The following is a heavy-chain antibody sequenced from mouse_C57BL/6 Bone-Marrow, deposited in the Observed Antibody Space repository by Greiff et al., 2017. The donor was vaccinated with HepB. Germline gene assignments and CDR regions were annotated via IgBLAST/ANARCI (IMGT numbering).Heavy chain of an antibody. D-gene: IGHD2-10*02. V-gene: IGHV1-75*01. Sequence: QVHVKQSGPELVKPGASVKISCKASGYTFTDYYINWVKQRPGQGLEWIGWIFPGSGSTYYNEKFKGKATLTVDKSSSTAYMLLSSLTSEDSAVYFCAREEYGPYYFDYWGQGTTLTVSS. CDR1: GYTFTDYY. CDR2: IFPGSGST. CDR3: AREEYGPYYFDY. J-gene: IGHJ2*01.